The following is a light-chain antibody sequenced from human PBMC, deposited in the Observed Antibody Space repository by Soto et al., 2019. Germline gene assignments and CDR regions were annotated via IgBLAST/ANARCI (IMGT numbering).Light chain of an antibody. V-gene: IGLV2-23*01. J-gene: IGLJ2*01. CDR2: EGS. Sequence: QPASVSGSPGQSITISCTGTSSDVGSYNLVSWYQQHPGKAPKLMIYEGSKRPSGVSNRFSGSKSGNTASLTISGLQAEDEADYYCCSYAGSSTSVVFGGGTKLTVL. CDR3: CSYAGSSTSVV. CDR1: SSDVGSYNL.